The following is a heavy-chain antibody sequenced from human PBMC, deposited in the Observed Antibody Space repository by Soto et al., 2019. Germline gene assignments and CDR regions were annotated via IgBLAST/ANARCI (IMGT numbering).Heavy chain of an antibody. J-gene: IGHJ3*02. D-gene: IGHD3-16*01. CDR2: INAGNGDT. CDR1: GYTFITYA. Sequence: QVHLVQSGAEVKKPGASVEVSCKASGYTFITYALHWVRQAPGQRLEWMGWINAGNGDTKYSQKFQGSVTITRDISATTAYMELSSLRSEDTAVYYCVGSAGGSPPWFDIWGQGTMVTVSS. V-gene: IGHV1-3*01. CDR3: VGSAGGSPPWFDI.